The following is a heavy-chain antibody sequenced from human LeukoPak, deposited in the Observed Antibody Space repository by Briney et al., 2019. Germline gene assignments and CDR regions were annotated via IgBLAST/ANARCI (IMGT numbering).Heavy chain of an antibody. J-gene: IGHJ3*02. V-gene: IGHV3-21*01. D-gene: IGHD6-19*01. CDR2: ISSSSSYI. CDR1: GFTFSSYS. CDR3: TRDLTAVSGAFDI. Sequence: GGSLRLSCAASGFTFSSYSMNWVRQAPGKGLEWVSYISSSSSYIYYADSVKGRFTISRDNAKNSLYLQMNSLRAQYTAVYYCTRDLTAVSGAFDIWGQGTMVTVSS.